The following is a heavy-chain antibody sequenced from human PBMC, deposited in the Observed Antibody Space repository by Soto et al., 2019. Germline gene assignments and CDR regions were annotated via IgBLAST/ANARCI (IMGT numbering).Heavy chain of an antibody. CDR3: ATENRPSIAAQYFDY. V-gene: IGHV1-24*01. CDR1: GYTRTELS. CDR2: FDPEDGET. Sequence: ASVKVSCKVSGYTRTELSMHWVRQAPGKGLEWMGGFDPEDGETIYAQKFQGRVTMTEDTSTDTAYMELSSLRSEDTAVYYCATENRPSIAAQYFDYRDQGTLVTVS. J-gene: IGHJ4*02. D-gene: IGHD6-6*01.